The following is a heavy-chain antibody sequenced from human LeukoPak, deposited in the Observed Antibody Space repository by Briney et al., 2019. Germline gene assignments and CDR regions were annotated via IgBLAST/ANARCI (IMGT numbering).Heavy chain of an antibody. V-gene: IGHV3-33*01. J-gene: IGHJ3*02. D-gene: IGHD6-19*01. CDR2: IWYDGSNK. CDR3: ATFDSGLDAFDI. CDR1: GFTFSSYG. Sequence: GGSLRLSCAASGFTFSSYGMHWVRQAPGKGLEWVAVIWYDGSNKYYADSVKGRFTISRDNSKNTLYLQMNSLRAEDTAVCYCATFDSGLDAFDIWGQGTMVTVSS.